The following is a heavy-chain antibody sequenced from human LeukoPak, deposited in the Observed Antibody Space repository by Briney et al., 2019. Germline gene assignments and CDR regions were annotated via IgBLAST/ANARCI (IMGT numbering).Heavy chain of an antibody. CDR1: GGSISSYY. Sequence: PSETLSLTCTVSGGSISSYYWGWIRQPPGKGLEWIGSMYYSGSTYYNPSLKSRVTISVDTSKNQFSLKLSSVTAADTAVYYCARQNYYDSSGYFDYWGQGTLVTVSS. D-gene: IGHD3-22*01. J-gene: IGHJ4*02. V-gene: IGHV4-39*01. CDR2: MYYSGST. CDR3: ARQNYYDSSGYFDY.